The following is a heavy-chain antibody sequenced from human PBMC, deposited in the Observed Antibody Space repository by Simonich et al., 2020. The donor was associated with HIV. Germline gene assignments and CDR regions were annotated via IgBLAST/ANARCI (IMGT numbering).Heavy chain of an antibody. V-gene: IGHV1-2*02. CDR3: ARILPIKIIDSDAFDI. J-gene: IGHJ3*02. CDR2: INPNSGGT. CDR1: GYTFTGYY. Sequence: QVQLVQSGAEVKKPGASVKVSCKASGYTFTGYYMHWVRQAPGQGLEGMGWINPNSGGTNTAQKFQVRVTMTRDTSISTAYMELSRLRSDDTAVYYCARILPIKIIDSDAFDIWGQGTMVTVSS.